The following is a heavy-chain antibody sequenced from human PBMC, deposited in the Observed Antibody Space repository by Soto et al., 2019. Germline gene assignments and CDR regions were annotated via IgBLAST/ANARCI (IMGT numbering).Heavy chain of an antibody. Sequence: QVQLVQSGAEVKKPGSSVKVSCKASGGTFSSYAISWVRQAPGQGLEWMGGIIPIFGTANYAQKFQGRVTITADESTSTAYMELSSLRSEDTAVYYCARVVGYRSSIRLLYGMDVWGQGTTVTVSS. CDR3: ARVVGYRSSIRLLYGMDV. CDR1: GGTFSSYA. CDR2: IIPIFGTA. V-gene: IGHV1-69*01. J-gene: IGHJ6*02. D-gene: IGHD6-6*01.